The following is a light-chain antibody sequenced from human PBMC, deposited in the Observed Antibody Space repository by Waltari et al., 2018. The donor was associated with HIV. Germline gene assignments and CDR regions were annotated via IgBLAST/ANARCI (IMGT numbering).Light chain of an antibody. CDR1: SSNIDNDN. Sequence: QSVLTQPPSASGTPGQRVTISCSGSSSNIDNDNVYRYQHLQGAAPILPIYKDTQRPSGVPDRFTGSKSGTSASLAIRGLRSEDEADYYCVGWDSRLSGYVFGSGTKVTVL. CDR2: KDT. V-gene: IGLV1-47*01. CDR3: VGWDSRLSGYV. J-gene: IGLJ1*01.